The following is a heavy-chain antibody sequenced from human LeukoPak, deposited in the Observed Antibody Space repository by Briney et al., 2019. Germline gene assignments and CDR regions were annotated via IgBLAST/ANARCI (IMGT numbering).Heavy chain of an antibody. CDR2: INNNGGRT. V-gene: IGHV3-64D*06. CDR3: VKMYDGY. D-gene: IGHD3-3*01. J-gene: IGHJ4*02. Sequence: GGSLRLSCSAPGFIFSNYDMHWVRQAPGKGLEYVSAINNNGGRTYYADSVKGRFTVSRDNPKNTLYLQMSSLRAEDTAVYYCVKMYDGYWGQGTLVTVSS. CDR1: GFIFSNYD.